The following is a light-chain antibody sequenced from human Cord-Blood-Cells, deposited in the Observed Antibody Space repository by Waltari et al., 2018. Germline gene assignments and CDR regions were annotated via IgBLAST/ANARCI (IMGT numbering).Light chain of an antibody. Sequence: QSALTQPRSVSGSPGQSVTISCTGTSSDVGGYHYVSWYQQHPGKAPKLMIYDVSKRPSGVPDRFSGSKSGNTASLTISGLQAEDEADYYCCSYAGSYVFGGGTKLTVL. V-gene: IGLV2-11*01. CDR3: CSYAGSYV. CDR1: SSDVGGYHY. J-gene: IGLJ2*01. CDR2: DVS.